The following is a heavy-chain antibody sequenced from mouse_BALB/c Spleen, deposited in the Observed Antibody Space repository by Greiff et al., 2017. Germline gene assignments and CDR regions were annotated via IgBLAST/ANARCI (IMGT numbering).Heavy chain of an antibody. Sequence: VQLQQSGAELVRPGVSVKISCKGSGYTFTDYAMHWVKQSHAKSLEWIGVISTYYGDASYNQKFKGKATITVDKSSSTAYMELARLTSEDSAIYYCALDSSGDYYAMDYWGQGTSVTVSS. V-gene: IGHV1S137*01. J-gene: IGHJ4*01. CDR2: ISTYYGDA. CDR3: ALDSSGDYYAMDY. D-gene: IGHD3-2*01. CDR1: GYTFTDYA.